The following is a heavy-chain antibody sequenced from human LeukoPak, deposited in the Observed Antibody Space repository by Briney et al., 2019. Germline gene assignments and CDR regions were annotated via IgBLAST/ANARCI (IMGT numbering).Heavy chain of an antibody. D-gene: IGHD3-10*01. V-gene: IGHV3-9*01. CDR3: AEDSGDGSGSYLRYGMDV. J-gene: IGHJ6*02. CDR2: ISWNSGSI. Sequence: PGGSLRLSCAASGFTFSSYAMHWVRQAPGKGLEWVSGISWNSGSIGYADSVKGRFTISRDNAKNSLYLQINSLRAEDTALYYCAEDSGDGSGSYLRYGMDVWGQGTTVTVSS. CDR1: GFTFSSYA.